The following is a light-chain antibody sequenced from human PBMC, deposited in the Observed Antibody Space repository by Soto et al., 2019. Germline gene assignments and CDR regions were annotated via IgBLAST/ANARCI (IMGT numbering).Light chain of an antibody. J-gene: IGKJ5*01. CDR3: QQYTEWPIT. CDR2: GAT. V-gene: IGKV3-15*01. Sequence: EIAMTQSPATLSVYPGERATLSCRASQSVSYNLAWYQQKPGQAPRLLIYGATTRATGLPARFSGSGSGTEFTLTITSLQSEDLAVYYCQQYTEWPITFGQGTRLET. CDR1: QSVSYN.